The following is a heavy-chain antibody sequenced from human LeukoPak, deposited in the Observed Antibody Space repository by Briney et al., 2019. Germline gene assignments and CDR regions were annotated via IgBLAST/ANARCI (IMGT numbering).Heavy chain of an antibody. CDR1: GYTFTGYY. V-gene: IGHV1-2*02. J-gene: IGHJ4*02. CDR2: INPNSGGT. CDR3: AGRLSGYDPYIFDY. Sequence: GASVKVSCKASGYTFTGYYMHWVRQAPGQGLEWMGWINPNSGGTNYAQKFQGRVTMTRDTSISTAYMELSRLRSDDTAVYYCAGRLSGYDPYIFDYWGQGTLVTVSS. D-gene: IGHD5-12*01.